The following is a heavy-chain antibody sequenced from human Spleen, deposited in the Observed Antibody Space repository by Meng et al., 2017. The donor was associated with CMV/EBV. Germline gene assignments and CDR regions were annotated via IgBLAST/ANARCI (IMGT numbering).Heavy chain of an antibody. V-gene: IGHV1-2*02. Sequence: VLCARGVSSRAASMTYDVKAYRYIGTAYYIHCVRHTPVQGLEWMEWSNPNRGGTNYAQKFQGSVTITRDTSISTAYMELSRLRSDDTAVYYCARVRGGIVVVPAFDYWGQGTLVTVSS. CDR1: RYIGTAYY. CDR2: SNPNRGGT. CDR3: ARVRGGIVVVPAFDY. D-gene: IGHD2-2*01. J-gene: IGHJ4*02.